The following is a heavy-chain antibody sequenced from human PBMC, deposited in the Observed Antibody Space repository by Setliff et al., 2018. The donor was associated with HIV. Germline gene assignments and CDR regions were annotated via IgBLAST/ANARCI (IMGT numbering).Heavy chain of an antibody. CDR3: ARGYCSGGSCYGTNWFDP. CDR2: IYYSGST. V-gene: IGHV4-59*11. D-gene: IGHD2-15*01. J-gene: IGHJ5*02. Sequence: SETLSLTCTVSGGSISSHYWSWIRQPPGKGLEWIGSIYYSGSTNYNPSLKSRVTISVDTSKNQFSLKLSSVTAADTAEYYGARGYCSGGSCYGTNWFDPWGQGTLVTVSS. CDR1: GGSISSHY.